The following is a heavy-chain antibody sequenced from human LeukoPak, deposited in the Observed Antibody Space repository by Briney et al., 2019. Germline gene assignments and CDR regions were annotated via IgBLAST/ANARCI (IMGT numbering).Heavy chain of an antibody. V-gene: IGHV3-53*01. Sequence: PGGSLRLSCAASGFTVSDNYMSWVRQAPGKRLEWVSVIYSGGSPYYADSVKGRFTISRDNSKNTLYLQMNSLRAEDTAVYYCARARNNYFDYWGQGTLVTVSS. CDR2: IYSGGSP. CDR3: ARARNNYFDY. J-gene: IGHJ4*02. CDR1: GFTVSDNY.